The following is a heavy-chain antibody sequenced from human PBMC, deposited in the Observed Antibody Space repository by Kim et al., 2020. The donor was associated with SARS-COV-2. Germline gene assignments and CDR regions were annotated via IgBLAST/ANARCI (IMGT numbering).Heavy chain of an antibody. D-gene: IGHD3-22*01. Sequence: SETLSLTCAVYGGSFSGYYWSWIRQPPGKGLEWIGEINHSGSTNYNPSLKSRVTISVDTSKNQFSLKLSSVTAADTAVYYCARGVYERYYDSSGSFDYWGHGNMLTVS. J-gene: IGHJ4*01. CDR1: GGSFSGYY. V-gene: IGHV4-34*01. CDR3: ARGVYERYYDSSGSFDY. CDR2: INHSGST.